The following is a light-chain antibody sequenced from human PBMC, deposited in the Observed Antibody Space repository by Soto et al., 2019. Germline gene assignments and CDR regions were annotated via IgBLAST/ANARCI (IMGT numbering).Light chain of an antibody. CDR3: QQSYSTPRYT. CDR2: AAS. Sequence: DVQMTQSPSSLSASVGDRVTITCRASQSISSSLNWYQQKPGKAPKLLIYAASRLQSGVPSRFSGSGSGTDFTLTISSLQPEDFATYYCQQSYSTPRYTFGQGTKLEIK. CDR1: QSISSS. J-gene: IGKJ2*01. V-gene: IGKV1-39*01.